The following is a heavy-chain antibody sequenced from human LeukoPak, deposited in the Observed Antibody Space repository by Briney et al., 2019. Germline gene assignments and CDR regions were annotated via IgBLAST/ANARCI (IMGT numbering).Heavy chain of an antibody. CDR1: SGSVSTYY. CDR3: ARGDRVDSSSWYNWFDP. V-gene: IGHV4-59*02. D-gene: IGHD6-13*01. CDR2: IYHNGNT. Sequence: PSETLSLACTVSSGSVSTYYWSWIRQPPRKGLEWIGYIYHNGNTNYNPSLKSRVTLSVDTSKNQFSLKLSSVTAANAAVYYCARGDRVDSSSWYNWFDPWGQGTLVTVSS. J-gene: IGHJ5*02.